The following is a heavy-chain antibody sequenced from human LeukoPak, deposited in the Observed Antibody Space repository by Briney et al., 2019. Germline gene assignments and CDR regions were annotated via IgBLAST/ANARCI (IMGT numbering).Heavy chain of an antibody. CDR3: ASKGSSSSRYYFDY. D-gene: IGHD2-2*01. CDR1: GGSISSSNW. CDR2: IYHSEST. Sequence: SETLSLTCAVSGGSISSSNWWSWVRQPPGKGLEWIGEIYHSESTNYNPSLKSRVTFSVDKSRNQFSLKLTSVTAADTAVYYCASKGSSSSRYYFDYWGQGTLVTVSS. V-gene: IGHV4-4*02. J-gene: IGHJ4*02.